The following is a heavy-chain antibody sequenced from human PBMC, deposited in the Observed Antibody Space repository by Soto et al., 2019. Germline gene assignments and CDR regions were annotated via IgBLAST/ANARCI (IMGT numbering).Heavy chain of an antibody. D-gene: IGHD2-15*01. Sequence: SGPTLVNPTQPLTLTCTFSGFSLSTSGVGVGWIRQPPGKAVEWLELIYWNDDKRYSRSLKSRLTITKDTSKHQMVLTMANMDPVDTATYYRGHRRPGRWFDPWGQGTLVTVSS. J-gene: IGHJ5*02. CDR2: IYWNDDK. CDR1: GFSLSTSGVG. CDR3: GHRRPGRWFDP. V-gene: IGHV2-5*01.